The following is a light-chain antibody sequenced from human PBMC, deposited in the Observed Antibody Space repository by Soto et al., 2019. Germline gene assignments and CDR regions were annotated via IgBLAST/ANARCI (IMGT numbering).Light chain of an antibody. J-gene: IGKJ4*01. Sequence: DIQMTQSPSTLSASVGDRVTITCRASQSIGRFLNWFQQKPGEAPKLLVYGTSNLHSGVPSRFSGSGSETEFTLTISSLQLEDFGMFYCQQSHSTPLTFGGGTRVE. CDR3: QQSHSTPLT. CDR2: GTS. CDR1: QSIGRF. V-gene: IGKV1-39*01.